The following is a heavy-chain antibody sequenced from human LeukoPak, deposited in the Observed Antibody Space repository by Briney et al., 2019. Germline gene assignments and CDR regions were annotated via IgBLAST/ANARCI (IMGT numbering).Heavy chain of an antibody. Sequence: GESLKIFCKDSGYSFTSYWIGWVRQVPGKGLEWMGIIYPGDSDTRYSPSFQGQVTISADKSISTAYLQWSSLKASDTAMYYCARLIRITIFGVVMQYFDYWGQGTLVTVSS. D-gene: IGHD3-3*01. V-gene: IGHV5-51*01. CDR3: ARLIRITIFGVVMQYFDY. CDR2: IYPGDSDT. J-gene: IGHJ4*02. CDR1: GYSFTSYW.